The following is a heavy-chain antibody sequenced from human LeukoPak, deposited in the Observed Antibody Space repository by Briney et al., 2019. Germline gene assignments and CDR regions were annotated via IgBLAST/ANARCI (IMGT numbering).Heavy chain of an antibody. CDR1: GFTFGNHA. J-gene: IGHJ4*02. D-gene: IGHD3-22*01. CDR2: IRTKAYGERP. V-gene: IGHV3-49*04. Sequence: GGSLRLSCTASGFTFGNHAMSWVRQAPGKGLEWVGFIRTKAYGERPDYAASVQGRFTITRDDSESIAYLQMNSLKTEDTGVYYCTRVNYSDSSSFYYGYFDDWSQVTLVTVSS. CDR3: TRVNYSDSSSFYYGYFDD.